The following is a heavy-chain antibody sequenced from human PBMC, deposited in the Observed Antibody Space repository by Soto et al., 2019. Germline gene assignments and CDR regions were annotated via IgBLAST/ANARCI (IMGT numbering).Heavy chain of an antibody. D-gene: IGHD2-2*01. Sequence: QVQLAQSGAEVKEPGASVKVSCKASGYSFTDYAIHWVRQAPGQRLEWMGWINAGNGDTEYSQKFQGGVTITRDTSATTAYMELSSLKSEDTALYFCARASTSGWPFARWGQGTLVTVSS. CDR3: ARASTSGWPFAR. V-gene: IGHV1-3*01. CDR2: INAGNGDT. J-gene: IGHJ4*02. CDR1: GYSFTDYA.